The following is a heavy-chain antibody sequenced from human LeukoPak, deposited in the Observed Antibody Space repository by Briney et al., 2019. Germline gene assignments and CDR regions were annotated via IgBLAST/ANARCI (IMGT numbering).Heavy chain of an antibody. D-gene: IGHD1-14*01. V-gene: IGHV4-61*02. Sequence: SETLSLTCTVSGGSISSGSYYWSWIRQPAGKGLEWIGRMYSSGSTNYSPSLKSRVTFSLDTSKKQFSLKLNSVTAADTAGYYFVRGFQYSRSGDPKYWGQGTLVTVSS. J-gene: IGHJ4*02. CDR3: VRGFQYSRSGDPKY. CDR2: MYSSGST. CDR1: GGSISSGSYY.